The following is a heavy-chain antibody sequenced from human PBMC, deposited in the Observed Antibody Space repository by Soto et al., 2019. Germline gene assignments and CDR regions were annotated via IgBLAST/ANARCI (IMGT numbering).Heavy chain of an antibody. J-gene: IGHJ4*02. V-gene: IGHV4-59*08. CDR1: GGFIRDDY. D-gene: IGHD3-22*01. Sequence: SETLCLTCTVSGGFIRDDYWGWIRQSPGKGLEWIGYIYYTGTTKYNPSLKSRVTISVDSSKNQFSLKLDPVTAADTAVYYCERLGGYYQAFASWGQGTLVXVSS. CDR2: IYYTGTT. CDR3: ERLGGYYQAFAS.